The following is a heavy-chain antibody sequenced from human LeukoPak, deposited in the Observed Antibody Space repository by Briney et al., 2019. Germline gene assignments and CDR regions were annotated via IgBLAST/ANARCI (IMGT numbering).Heavy chain of an antibody. J-gene: IGHJ5*02. CDR2: ISAYNGNT. CDR1: VYTFTGYY. Sequence: RASVKVSCKASVYTFTGYYMHWVRQAPGQGLEWMGWISAYNGNTNYAQKLQGRVTMTTDTSTSTAYMELRSLRSDDTAVYYCARAPSLNWFDPWGQGTLVTVSS. V-gene: IGHV1-18*04. CDR3: ARAPSLNWFDP.